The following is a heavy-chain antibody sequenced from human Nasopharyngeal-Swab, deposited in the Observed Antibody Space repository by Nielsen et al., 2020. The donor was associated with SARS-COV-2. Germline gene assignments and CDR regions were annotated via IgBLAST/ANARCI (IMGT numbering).Heavy chain of an antibody. CDR2: VFPSGIT. V-gene: IGHV4-61*02. J-gene: IGHJ4*02. CDR1: GASVSSGNSY. Sequence: SETLSLTCAVSGASVSSGNSYWTWIRQPAAKGLEWIGRVFPSGITNYNPSLKSRVTISLDTSKNQFSLKLSSVTAADTAGYYCARDSGGNSFDNWGQGTLVTVSS. D-gene: IGHD2-15*01. CDR3: ARDSGGNSFDN.